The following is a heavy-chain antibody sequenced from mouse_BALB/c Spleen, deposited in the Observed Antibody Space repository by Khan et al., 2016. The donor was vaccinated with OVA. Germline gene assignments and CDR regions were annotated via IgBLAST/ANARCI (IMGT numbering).Heavy chain of an antibody. CDR2: INYSGST. D-gene: IGHD2-3*01. CDR3: ARDGSRYNYAMDY. V-gene: IGHV3-2*02. Sequence: EVQLQESGPGLVKPSQSLSLTCNVTGYSITSDYAWNWIRQFPGNKLEWMGYINYSGSTNYNPALKSRISITRDTSKNQFFLQLNSVTTADTATSYCARDGSRYNYAMDYWGQGTSVTVSS. J-gene: IGHJ4*01. CDR1: GYSITSDYA.